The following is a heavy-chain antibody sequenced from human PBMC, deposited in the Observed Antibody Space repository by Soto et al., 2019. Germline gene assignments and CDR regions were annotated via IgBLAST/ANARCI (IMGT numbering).Heavy chain of an antibody. J-gene: IGHJ5*02. CDR2: VFNSGTT. D-gene: IGHD2-15*01. Sequence: SETLSLTCAVSGYSISRGYYWGWIRQPPGKGLEWIGSVFNSGTTYYKPSLKSRVTISLDTSKNQVSLRLSSVTAADTALYYCARDHTLDCNGGSCYSAFDPWGQGTLVTVSS. V-gene: IGHV4-38-2*02. CDR1: GYSISRGYY. CDR3: ARDHTLDCNGGSCYSAFDP.